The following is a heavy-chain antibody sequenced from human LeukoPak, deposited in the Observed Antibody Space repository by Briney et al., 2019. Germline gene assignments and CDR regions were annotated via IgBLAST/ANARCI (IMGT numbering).Heavy chain of an antibody. CDR3: ATHAYSSGWGGDGGHFDY. V-gene: IGHV4-39*01. CDR2: SYYSGST. CDR1: GFGFSNYV. Sequence: GSLRLSCSASGFGFSNYVMSWVRQAPGKGLEWLGSSYYSGSTYYNPPLKSRVTMSVDTSKNQFSLTLSSVTAADTAVYYCATHAYSSGWGGDGGHFDYWGQGTLVTVSS. D-gene: IGHD6-19*01. J-gene: IGHJ4*02.